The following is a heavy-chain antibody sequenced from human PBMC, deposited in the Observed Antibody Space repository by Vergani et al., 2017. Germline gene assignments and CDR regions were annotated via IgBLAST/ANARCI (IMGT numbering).Heavy chain of an antibody. CDR3: AKDNVPGYYDSSGYCDY. J-gene: IGHJ4*02. D-gene: IGHD3-22*01. CDR2: ISGSGGFT. V-gene: IGHV3-23*01. CDR1: GFTFTNFA. Sequence: EVQLLESGGKLVQPGGFLRLFCAASGFTFTNFAMTWVRQAPGEGLEWVSGISGSGGFTYYADSVKGRFTISRDNSKNTMFLQINNLRAEDTAVYYCAKDNVPGYYDSSGYCDYWGQGTLVTVSS.